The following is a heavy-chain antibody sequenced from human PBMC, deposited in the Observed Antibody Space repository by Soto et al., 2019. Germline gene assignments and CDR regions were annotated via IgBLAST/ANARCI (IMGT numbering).Heavy chain of an antibody. V-gene: IGHV3-53*02. CDR2: IFSGGST. CDR1: AFTVFNNY. J-gene: IGHJ4*02. Sequence: EVQLVETGGGLVQPGGSLRLSCAASAFTVFNNYMSWVRQAPGEGLEWVSVIFSGGSTSYADSVKGRFTVSRDSSKNTLYLQMNSLRAEDTAVYYCATHPSSLKWGQGTLVTVSP. CDR3: ATHPSSLK.